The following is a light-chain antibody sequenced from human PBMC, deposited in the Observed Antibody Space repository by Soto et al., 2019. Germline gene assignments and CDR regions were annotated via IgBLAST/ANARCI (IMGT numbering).Light chain of an antibody. J-gene: IGLJ3*02. CDR2: ENK. CDR3: QSYDSSIQV. Sequence: NFMLTQPHSVSESPGKTVTISCTRSSGSIADNYVQWYQQRPGSSPTTVIYENKHRPSGVPDRFSGSIDSSSNSASLTISGLRTEDEADYYCQSYDSSIQVFGGGTKLTVL. V-gene: IGLV6-57*01. CDR1: SGSIADNY.